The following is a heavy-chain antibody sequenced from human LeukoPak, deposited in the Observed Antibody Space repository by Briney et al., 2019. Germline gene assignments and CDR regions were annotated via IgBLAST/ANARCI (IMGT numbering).Heavy chain of an antibody. CDR2: INNDGSGT. CDR1: EFTFSSYW. Sequence: TGGSLRLSCAASEFTFSSYWMHWVRQAPGKGLEWVSRINNDGSGTTYVDSVKGRFTISRDNAKNTLYLQMNSLRAEDTAVYYCARVSGAQEYWGQGTLVTVSS. CDR3: ARVSGAQEY. V-gene: IGHV3-74*01. J-gene: IGHJ4*02. D-gene: IGHD4-17*01.